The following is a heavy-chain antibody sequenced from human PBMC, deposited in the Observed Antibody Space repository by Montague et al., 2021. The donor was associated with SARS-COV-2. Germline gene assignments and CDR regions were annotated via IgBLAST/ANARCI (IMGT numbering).Heavy chain of an antibody. V-gene: IGHV4-4*02. CDR1: GASLASGYW. J-gene: IGHJ6*02. D-gene: IGHD3-3*01. Sequence: SETLSLTCAVSGASLASGYWWSWVRQSPGKGLEWIAEIHHTGGSNYNPSLVSRVTIFLDHSRNHLTLTLSSVTAADTAVYYCARWGEYYDSPYYYYAMDVWGQGTTVTVSS. CDR3: ARWGEYYDSPYYYYAMDV. CDR2: IHHTGGS.